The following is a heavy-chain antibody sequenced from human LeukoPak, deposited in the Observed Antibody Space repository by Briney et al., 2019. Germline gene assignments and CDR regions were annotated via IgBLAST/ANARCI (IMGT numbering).Heavy chain of an antibody. V-gene: IGHV3-30*03. D-gene: IGHD3-3*01. Sequence: GGSLRLSCAASGFTSSGYGMHWVRQAPGKGLEWVALISDDGSNKYYADSLKDRFTISRDNSKNTLYLQMNSLRAEDTAVYYCATEWSAGFWGQGTLVTVSS. CDR1: GFTSSGYG. J-gene: IGHJ4*02. CDR3: ATEWSAGF. CDR2: ISDDGSNK.